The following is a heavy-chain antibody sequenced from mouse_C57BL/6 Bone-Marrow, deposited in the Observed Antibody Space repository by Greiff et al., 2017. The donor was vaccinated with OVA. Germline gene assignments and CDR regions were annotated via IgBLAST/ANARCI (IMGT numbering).Heavy chain of an antibody. D-gene: IGHD3-3*01. CDR1: GYTFTSYW. CDR2: IHPNSGST. CDR3: ARTLGRGVYYFDY. V-gene: IGHV1-64*01. Sequence: QVQLKQPGAELVKPGASVKLSCKASGYTFTSYWMHWVKQRPGQGLEWIGMIHPNSGSTNYNEKFKSKATLTVDKSSSTAYMQLSSLTSEDSAVYYCARTLGRGVYYFDYWGQGTTLTVSS. J-gene: IGHJ2*01.